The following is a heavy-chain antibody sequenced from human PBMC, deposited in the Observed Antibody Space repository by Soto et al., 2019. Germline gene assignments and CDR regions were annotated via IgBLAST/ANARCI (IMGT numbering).Heavy chain of an antibody. CDR2: IYTSGST. D-gene: IGHD3-9*01. CDR1: GGSISSYY. V-gene: IGHV4-4*07. J-gene: IGHJ6*02. CDR3: ARGALVLSGYYYYGMDV. Sequence: SETLSLTCTVSGGSISSYYWSWIRQPAGKGLEWIGRIYTSGSTNYNPSLKSRVTMSVDTSKNQFSLKLSSVTAADTAVYYCARGALVLSGYYYYGMDVWGQGTTVTVSS.